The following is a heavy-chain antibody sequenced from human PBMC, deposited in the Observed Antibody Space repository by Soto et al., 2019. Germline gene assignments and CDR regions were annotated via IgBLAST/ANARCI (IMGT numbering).Heavy chain of an antibody. D-gene: IGHD3-16*01. Sequence: PGESLKISCKGSGYSFTSYWISWVRQMPGKGLEWMGRIDPSDSYTNYSPSFQGHVTTSADKSISTAYLQWSSLKASDTAMYYCAGSTYATAHYYYYGMDVWGQGTTVTVSS. V-gene: IGHV5-10-1*01. J-gene: IGHJ6*02. CDR2: IDPSDSYT. CDR3: AGSTYATAHYYYYGMDV. CDR1: GYSFTSYW.